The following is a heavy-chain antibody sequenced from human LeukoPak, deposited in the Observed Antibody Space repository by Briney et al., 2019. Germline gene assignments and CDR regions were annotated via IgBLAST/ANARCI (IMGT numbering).Heavy chain of an antibody. V-gene: IGHV4-59*04. CDR2: VYHDGST. Sequence: SETLSLTCTVSGGSISSYYWSWIRQSPGKGLEWIGSVYHDGSTYYNPSLKSRVTVSVDTSKNQISLSLSSLTATDTAVYYCARDFFGRAAGTGNWFDPWGQGILVTVSS. D-gene: IGHD6-13*01. J-gene: IGHJ5*02. CDR1: GGSISSYY. CDR3: ARDFFGRAAGTGNWFDP.